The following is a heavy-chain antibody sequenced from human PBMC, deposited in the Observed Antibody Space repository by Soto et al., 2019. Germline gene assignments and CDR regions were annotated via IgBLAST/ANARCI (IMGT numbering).Heavy chain of an antibody. D-gene: IGHD2-21*01. J-gene: IGHJ4*02. V-gene: IGHV3-48*01. CDR1: GFIFNSYS. Sequence: GGSLRLSCVASGFIFNSYSMNWVRQAPGKGLEWISYINSGSTSVFYADPVKGRFTISRDNSKNTLYLQMNSLRAEDTAVYYCAKDPPVASPYWGQGTLVTVSS. CDR3: AKDPPVASPY. CDR2: INSGSTSV.